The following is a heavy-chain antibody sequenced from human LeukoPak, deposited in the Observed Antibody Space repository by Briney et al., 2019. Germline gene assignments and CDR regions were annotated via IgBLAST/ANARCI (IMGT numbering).Heavy chain of an antibody. CDR1: GDSVSSNSAA. D-gene: IGHD1-26*01. CDR2: TYYRSKWYN. V-gene: IGHV6-1*01. J-gene: IGHJ3*02. Sequence: SQTLSLTCAISGDSVSSNSAAWNWIRQSPSRGLEWLGRTYYRSKWYNDYAVSVKSRITINPDTSKNQFSLQLNSVTPEDTAVYYCARDGRGIVGATGSSNSAFDIWGQGTMVTVSS. CDR3: ARDGRGIVGATGSSNSAFDI.